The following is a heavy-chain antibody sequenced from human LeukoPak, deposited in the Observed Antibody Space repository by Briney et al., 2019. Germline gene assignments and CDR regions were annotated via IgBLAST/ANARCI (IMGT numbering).Heavy chain of an antibody. CDR3: AKGRSGSYYSWFDP. CDR1: GGTFSSYA. Sequence: SVKVSCRASGGTFSSYAISWVRQAPGQGLEWMGGIIPIFGTANYAQKFQGRVTITADESTSTAYMELSSLRSEDTAVYYCAKGRSGSYYSWFDPWGQGTLVTVSS. D-gene: IGHD1-26*01. CDR2: IIPIFGTA. J-gene: IGHJ5*02. V-gene: IGHV1-69*13.